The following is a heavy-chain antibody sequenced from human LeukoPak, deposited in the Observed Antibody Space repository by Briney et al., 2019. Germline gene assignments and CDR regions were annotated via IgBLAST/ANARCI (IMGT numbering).Heavy chain of an antibody. J-gene: IGHJ4*02. Sequence: PGGSLRLSCAASGFTFSSYGMHWVRQAPGKGLEWVAVIWYDGSNKYYADSVTGGFTIPRDNSKNTLYLQMNSLRAEDTAVYYCARDPPGGGYSGSFDYWGQGTLVTVSS. V-gene: IGHV3-33*01. CDR1: GFTFSSYG. CDR2: IWYDGSNK. D-gene: IGHD5-12*01. CDR3: ARDPPGGGYSGSFDY.